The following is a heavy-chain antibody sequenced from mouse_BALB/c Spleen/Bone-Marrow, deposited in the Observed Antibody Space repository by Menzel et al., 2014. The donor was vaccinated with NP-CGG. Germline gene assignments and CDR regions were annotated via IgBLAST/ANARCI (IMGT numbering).Heavy chain of an antibody. Sequence: QVQLKESGPGLVQPSQSLSITCTVSGFSLTTYGVHWVRQSPGKGLEWLGVIWKSGNTDYNAPFMSRLSITKDNSKSQVFFKMNSLQADDTAIYYCAKNRGDGYFGYWGQGTTLTVSS. J-gene: IGHJ2*01. V-gene: IGHV2-5*01. CDR1: GFSLTTYG. CDR3: AKNRGDGYFGY. D-gene: IGHD3-1*01. CDR2: IWKSGNT.